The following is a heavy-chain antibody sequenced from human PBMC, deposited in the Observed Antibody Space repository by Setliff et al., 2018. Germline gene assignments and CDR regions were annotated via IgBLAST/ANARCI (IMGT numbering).Heavy chain of an antibody. CDR2: IKQDGSQK. CDR3: TKDGVRYGSGSYYSDY. J-gene: IGHJ4*02. V-gene: IGHV3-7*01. D-gene: IGHD3-10*01. CDR1: GFTFSRYW. Sequence: GVLRLSCGASGFTFSRYWMIWVRQAPGRGLEWVANIKQDGSQKYYVDSVKGRFTISRDNARNSLYLQMNSLRAEDTAVYYCTKDGVRYGSGSYYSDYWGQGTLVTVSS.